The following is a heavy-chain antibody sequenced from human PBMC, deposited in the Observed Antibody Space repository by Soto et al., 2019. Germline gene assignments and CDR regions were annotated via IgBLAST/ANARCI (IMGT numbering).Heavy chain of an antibody. V-gene: IGHV4-34*01. CDR2: INHYGST. CDR1: GGSFSSYY. Sequence: QVQLQQWGAGLLKPSETLSLTCAVYGGSFSSYYWSWIRQPPGKGLEWIGQINHYGSTDYNPSLKSRVTISVDMSKNHFSLRLSSVTAADTAMDYCATHCSSTSCYYTFDPWVQGTLVTVSS. D-gene: IGHD2-2*01. CDR3: ATHCSSTSCYYTFDP. J-gene: IGHJ5*02.